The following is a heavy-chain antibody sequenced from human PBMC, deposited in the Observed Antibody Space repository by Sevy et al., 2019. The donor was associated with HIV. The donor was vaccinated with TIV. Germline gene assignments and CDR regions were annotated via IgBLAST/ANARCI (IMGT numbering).Heavy chain of an antibody. J-gene: IGHJ4*01. CDR2: ISGGGGST. D-gene: IGHD1-26*01. CDR1: GFTFSSYA. CDR3: AKFLVGVGATPI. V-gene: IGHV3-23*01. Sequence: GGSLRLSCAASGFTFSSYAMSWVRQAPGKGLEWVSAISGGGGSTYYADSVKGRFTISRDNSKNTLYLQMNSLRAEDTAVYYCAKFLVGVGATPIWGQGTLVTVSS.